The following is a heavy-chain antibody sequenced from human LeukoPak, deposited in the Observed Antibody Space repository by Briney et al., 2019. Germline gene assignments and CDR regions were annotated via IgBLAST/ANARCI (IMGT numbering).Heavy chain of an antibody. Sequence: ASVKVSCKASGYTFTSYDINWVRQATGQGLEWMGWMKPNSGNTGYAQKFQGRVTITRNTSINTAYMGLSSLRSADTAVYYCARGRYSYGSYYYYYMDVWGKGTTVTVSS. D-gene: IGHD5-18*01. J-gene: IGHJ6*03. CDR3: ARGRYSYGSYYYYYMDV. V-gene: IGHV1-8*03. CDR2: MKPNSGNT. CDR1: GYTFTSYD.